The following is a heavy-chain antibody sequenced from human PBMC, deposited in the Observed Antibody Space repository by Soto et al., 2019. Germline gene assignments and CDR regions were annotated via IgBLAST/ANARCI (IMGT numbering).Heavy chain of an antibody. V-gene: IGHV5-10-1*01. CDR3: ARLERRDYYYYGMDV. Sequence: PGESLKISCKGSGYSFTSYWTSWVRQMPGKGLEWMGRIDPSDSYTNYSPSFQGHVTISADKSISTAYLQWSSLKASDTAMYYCARLERRDYYYYGMDVWGQGTTVTVSS. CDR1: GYSFTSYW. D-gene: IGHD1-1*01. CDR2: IDPSDSYT. J-gene: IGHJ6*02.